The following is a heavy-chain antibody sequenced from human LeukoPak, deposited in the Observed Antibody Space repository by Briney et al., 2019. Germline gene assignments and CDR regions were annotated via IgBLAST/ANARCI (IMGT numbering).Heavy chain of an antibody. Sequence: SETLSLTCTVSGGSISSYYWSWIRQPPGKGLEWIGYIYYSGSTNYNPSLKSRVTISVDRSKNQFSLKLSSVTAADTAVYYCARGLESSFLYFDYWGQGTLVTVSS. CDR3: ARGLESSFLYFDY. D-gene: IGHD1-1*01. V-gene: IGHV4-59*12. J-gene: IGHJ4*02. CDR1: GGSISSYY. CDR2: IYYSGST.